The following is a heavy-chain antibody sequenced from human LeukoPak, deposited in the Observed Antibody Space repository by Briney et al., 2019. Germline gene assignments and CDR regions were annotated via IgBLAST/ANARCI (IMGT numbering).Heavy chain of an antibody. Sequence: SVKVSCKASGGTFSSYAISWVRQAPGQGLEWMGRIIPIFGTANYAQKFQGRVTTTTDESTSTAYMELSSLRSEDTAVYYCAREGSSSWYSGNWFDPWGQGTLVTVSS. J-gene: IGHJ5*02. V-gene: IGHV1-69*05. CDR2: IIPIFGTA. D-gene: IGHD6-13*01. CDR3: AREGSSSWYSGNWFDP. CDR1: GGTFSSYA.